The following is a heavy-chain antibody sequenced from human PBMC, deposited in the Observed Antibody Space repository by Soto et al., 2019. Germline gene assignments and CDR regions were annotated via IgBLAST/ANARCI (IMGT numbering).Heavy chain of an antibody. Sequence: QVQLQESGPGLVKPSETLSLTCTVSGGSISSSYWSWIRQPPGKGLEWMAYIYYSGSTNYNPSLKSRVTISVDTSKNQISLKLSSVTAADTAVYFCARRHDSFDISGRYYDAFEMWGQGTMVTVSS. D-gene: IGHD3-22*01. V-gene: IGHV4-59*08. J-gene: IGHJ3*02. CDR3: ARRHDSFDISGRYYDAFEM. CDR2: IYYSGST. CDR1: GGSISSSY.